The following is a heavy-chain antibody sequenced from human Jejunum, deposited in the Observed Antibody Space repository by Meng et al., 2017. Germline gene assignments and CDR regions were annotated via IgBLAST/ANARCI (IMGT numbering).Heavy chain of an antibody. V-gene: IGHV4-31*03. D-gene: IGHD3-10*02. CDR1: GGSISSGDYY. Sequence: SETLSLTCTVSGGSISSGDYYWTWIRQHPGKGLEWIGYIYYSGSTYYNPSLESRVTISVDMSKNQFSLDLKSVTAADTAVYYCARASVRGIYAMDVWGQGTTVTVSS. CDR2: IYYSGST. CDR3: ARASVRGIYAMDV. J-gene: IGHJ6*02.